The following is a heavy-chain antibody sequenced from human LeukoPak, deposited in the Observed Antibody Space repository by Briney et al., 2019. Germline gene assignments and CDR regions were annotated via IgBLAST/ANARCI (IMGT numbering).Heavy chain of an antibody. V-gene: IGHV3-30*14. CDR2: MSYDGSNK. D-gene: IGHD6-25*01. J-gene: IGHJ4*02. Sequence: GGSLRLSCAASGFTFSSYAMHWVRQAPGKGLEWVAVMSYDGSNKYYADSVKGRFTISRDNSKNTLYLQMNSLRAEDTAVYYCARRLPAGDWGQGTLVTVSS. CDR3: ARRLPAGD. CDR1: GFTFSSYA.